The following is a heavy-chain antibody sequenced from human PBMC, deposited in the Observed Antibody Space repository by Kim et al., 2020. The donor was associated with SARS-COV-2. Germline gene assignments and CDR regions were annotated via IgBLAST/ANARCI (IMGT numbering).Heavy chain of an antibody. J-gene: IGHJ4*02. CDR2: ISDSGVRT. V-gene: IGHV3-23*01. Sequence: ISDSGVRTHYADSVKGRFTISRDNSKSTLFLHKNSLRAEDTAIYYCEASDYWGQGSLVTVSS. CDR3: EASDY.